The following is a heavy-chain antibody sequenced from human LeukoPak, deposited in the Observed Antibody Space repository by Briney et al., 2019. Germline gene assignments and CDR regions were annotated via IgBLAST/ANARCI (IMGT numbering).Heavy chain of an antibody. D-gene: IGHD3-3*01. CDR3: ARDYDFWSGSPSYMDV. CDR2: ISAYNGNT. CDR1: GYTFTSYG. J-gene: IGHJ6*03. Sequence: ASAKVSCKASGYTFTSYGISWVRQAPGQGLEWMGWISAYNGNTNYAQKLQGRVTMTTDTSTSTAYMELRSLRSDDTAVYYCARDYDFWSGSPSYMDVWGKGTTVTVSS. V-gene: IGHV1-18*01.